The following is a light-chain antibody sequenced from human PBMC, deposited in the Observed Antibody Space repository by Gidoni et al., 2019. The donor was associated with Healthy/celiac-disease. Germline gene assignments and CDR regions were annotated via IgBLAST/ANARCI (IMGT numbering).Light chain of an antibody. CDR1: QSVSSSY. CDR2: GAS. J-gene: IGKJ2*01. CDR3: QQYGSSPYT. Sequence: EIVLTQSTGTLSLSRGERATLSCRASQSVSSSYLAWYQQKPGQAPRLLIYGASSRATGIPDRFSGSGSGTDFTLTISRLEPEDFAVYYCQQYGSSPYTFGQGTKLEIK. V-gene: IGKV3-20*01.